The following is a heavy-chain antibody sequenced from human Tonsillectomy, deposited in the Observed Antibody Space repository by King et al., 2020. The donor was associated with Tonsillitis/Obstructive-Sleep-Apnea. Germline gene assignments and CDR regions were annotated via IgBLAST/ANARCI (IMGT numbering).Heavy chain of an antibody. CDR2: ISWNSGSI. J-gene: IGHJ4*02. CDR3: AKDANFDY. CDR1: GFTFDDYA. V-gene: IGHV3-9*01. Sequence: VQLVESGGGLVQPGRSLRLSCAASGFTFDDYAMHWVRQAPGKGLDCVSGISWNSGSIGYADSVKGRFTISRDNTKNSLYLQMNSLRVEDTALYYCAKDANFDYWGQGTLVTVSS.